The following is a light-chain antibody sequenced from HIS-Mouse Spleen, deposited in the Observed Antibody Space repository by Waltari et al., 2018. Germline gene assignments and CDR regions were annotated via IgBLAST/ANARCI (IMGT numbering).Light chain of an antibody. CDR3: QQRSNWLT. V-gene: IGKV3-11*01. CDR1: PSVSSY. CDR2: DAS. Sequence: EIVLTQSPATLSLSPGERATLSCRPSPSVSSYLAWYQQKPGQAPRLLIYDASNRATGIPARFSGSGSGTDFTLTISSLEPEDFAVYYCQQRSNWLTFGGGTKVEIK. J-gene: IGKJ4*01.